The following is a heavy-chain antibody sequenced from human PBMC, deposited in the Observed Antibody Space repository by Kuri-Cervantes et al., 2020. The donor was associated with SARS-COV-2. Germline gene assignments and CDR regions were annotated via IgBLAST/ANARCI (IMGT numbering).Heavy chain of an antibody. CDR2: ISYDGSNK. CDR1: GFTFSSYA. V-gene: IGHV3-30-3*01. J-gene: IGHJ4*02. CDR3: ATTPGDLGY. D-gene: IGHD7-27*01. Sequence: LTCAASGFTFSSYAMHWVRQAPGKGLEWVAVISYDGSNKYYADSVKGRFTISRDNSKNTLYLQMNSLRAEDTAVYYCATTPGDLGYWGQGTLVTVSS.